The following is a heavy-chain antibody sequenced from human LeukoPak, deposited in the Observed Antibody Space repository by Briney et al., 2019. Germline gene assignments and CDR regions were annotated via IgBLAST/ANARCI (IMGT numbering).Heavy chain of an antibody. V-gene: IGHV3-74*01. Sequence: PGGSLRLSCAASGFTFSSYWMHRVRQAPGKGLVWVSRINSDGSSTSYADSVKGRFTISRDNAKNTLYLQMNSLRAEDTAVYYCARDIIRRAFDYWGQGTLVTVSS. D-gene: IGHD3-3*01. CDR1: GFTFSSYW. CDR3: ARDIIRRAFDY. CDR2: INSDGSST. J-gene: IGHJ4*02.